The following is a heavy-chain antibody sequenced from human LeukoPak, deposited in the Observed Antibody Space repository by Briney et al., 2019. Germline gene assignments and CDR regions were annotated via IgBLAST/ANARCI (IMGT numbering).Heavy chain of an antibody. CDR3: ARDMGEWFREIPYYFDY. V-gene: IGHV1-8*01. D-gene: IGHD3-10*01. CDR2: MNPNSGNT. J-gene: IGHJ4*01. CDR1: GYTFTSYY. Sequence: ASVKVSCKASGYTFTSYYINWVRQATGQGLEWMGWMNPNSGNTGYAQKFQGRVTMTRNTSISTAYMELSSLRSEDTAVYYCARDMGEWFREIPYYFDYWGHGTLVTVSS.